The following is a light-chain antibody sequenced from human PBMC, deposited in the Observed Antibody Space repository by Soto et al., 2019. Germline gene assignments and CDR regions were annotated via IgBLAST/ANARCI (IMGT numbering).Light chain of an antibody. CDR1: SSDVGGYNY. Sequence: QSALTQPPSASGSPGQSVTISYTGTSSDVGGYNYVSWYQQHPGKAPKLMIYEVSKRPSGVPDRFSGSKSGNTASLTVSGLQAEDEADYYCSSYAGSKNLVFGGGTKVTVL. V-gene: IGLV2-8*01. J-gene: IGLJ2*01. CDR3: SSYAGSKNLV. CDR2: EVS.